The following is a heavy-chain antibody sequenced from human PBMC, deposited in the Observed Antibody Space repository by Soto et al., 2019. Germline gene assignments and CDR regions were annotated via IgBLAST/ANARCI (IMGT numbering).Heavy chain of an antibody. CDR3: GRVSGIYYYGMDV. CDR1: GGTFSGYY. J-gene: IGHJ6*02. V-gene: IGHV4-34*01. CDR2: INHSGST. Sequence: SSETMSLTSTVFGGTFSGYYWSWIRQPPGKGLEWIGEINHSGSTNYNPSLKSRVTISVDTSKNQFSLKLSSVTAADTAVYYCGRVSGIYYYGMDVWGQGTTVTVSS. D-gene: IGHD3-10*01.